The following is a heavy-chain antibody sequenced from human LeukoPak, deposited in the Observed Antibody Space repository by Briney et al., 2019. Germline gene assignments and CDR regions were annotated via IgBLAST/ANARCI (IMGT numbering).Heavy chain of an antibody. J-gene: IGHJ4*02. D-gene: IGHD4-17*01. CDR1: GGSFSGYY. CDR3: ARVYGDYGWVFDY. Sequence: SETLSLTCAVYGGSFSGYYWSWIRQPPGKGLEWIGYIYYSGSTNYNPSLKSRVTISVDTSKNQFSLKLSSVTAADTAVYYCARVYGDYGWVFDYWGQGTLVTVSS. CDR2: IYYSGST. V-gene: IGHV4-59*01.